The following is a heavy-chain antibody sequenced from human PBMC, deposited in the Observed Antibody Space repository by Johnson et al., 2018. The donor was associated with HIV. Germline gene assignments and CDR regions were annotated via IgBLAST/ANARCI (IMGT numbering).Heavy chain of an antibody. CDR1: GFTFSGSA. J-gene: IGHJ3*02. CDR3: TGGRDLRAFDI. D-gene: IGHD2-21*02. CDR2: IRSKAYGETT. V-gene: IGHV3-73*02. Sequence: VQLVESGGGLVQPGGSLKLSCAASGFTFSGSAMHWVRQASGKGLEWVGRIRSKAYGETTEYAASVKGRFTISRDDSKSITFLQMDSLKTEDTGMYYCTGGRDLRAFDIWGQGTMVTVSS.